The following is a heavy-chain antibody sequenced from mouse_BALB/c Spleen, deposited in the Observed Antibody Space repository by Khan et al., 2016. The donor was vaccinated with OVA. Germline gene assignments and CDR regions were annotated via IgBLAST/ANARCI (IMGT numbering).Heavy chain of an antibody. CDR1: GYTFTDYA. D-gene: IGHD2-3*01. V-gene: IGHV1S137*01. J-gene: IGHJ2*01. Sequence: QVQLQQPGPELVRPGVSVKISCKGSGYTFTDYAMYWVKQSHAKSLEWIGLISTYSGSTNYNQKFKGKVTMTVDKSSSAAYMELARLTSEDSAIYYFARPAYDGYYDYWGQGTALTVSS. CDR3: ARPAYDGYYDY. CDR2: ISTYSGST.